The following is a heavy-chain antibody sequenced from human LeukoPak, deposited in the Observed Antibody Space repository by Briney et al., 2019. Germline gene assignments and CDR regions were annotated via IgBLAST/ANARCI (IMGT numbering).Heavy chain of an antibody. CDR3: ARVAPNYDILTGYRTHPYYFDY. CDR1: GGSIISYY. V-gene: IGHV4-59*01. D-gene: IGHD3-9*01. Sequence: SETLSLTCTVSGGSIISYYWSWIRQPPGKGLEWIGYIYYSGSTNYNPSLKSRVTISVDTSKNQFSLKLSSVTAADTAVYYCARVAPNYDILTGYRTHPYYFDYWGQGTLVTVSS. J-gene: IGHJ4*02. CDR2: IYYSGST.